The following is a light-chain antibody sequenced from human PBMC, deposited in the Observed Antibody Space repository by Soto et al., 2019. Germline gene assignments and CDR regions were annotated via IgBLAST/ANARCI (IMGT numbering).Light chain of an antibody. J-gene: IGLJ3*02. V-gene: IGLV1-40*01. CDR2: DNN. CDR1: SSNIGAGYG. CDR3: QSYDSSLSGSV. Sequence: QSVLTQPPSVSGAPGQRVTISCTGSSSNIGAGYGVSWYQQLPGTAPKLLMYDNNNRPSGVPDRFSGSKSGTSVSLAIAGLQPEDEADYYCQSYDSSLSGSVFGGGTKVTVL.